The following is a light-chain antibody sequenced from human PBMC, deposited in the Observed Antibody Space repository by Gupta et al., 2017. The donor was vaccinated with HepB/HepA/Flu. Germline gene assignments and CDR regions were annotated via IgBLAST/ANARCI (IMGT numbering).Light chain of an antibody. J-gene: IGKJ5*01. Sequence: EIVLTQSPGTLSLSPGERATLSCRASQSVSSSYLAWYQQKPGQAPRLLIYGASSRATGIPDRFSGSGSGTDFTLTSSRREPEDFAVYYWQQYGSSPRLGQGTRLEIK. CDR1: QSVSSSY. CDR2: GAS. CDR3: QQYGSSPR. V-gene: IGKV3-20*01.